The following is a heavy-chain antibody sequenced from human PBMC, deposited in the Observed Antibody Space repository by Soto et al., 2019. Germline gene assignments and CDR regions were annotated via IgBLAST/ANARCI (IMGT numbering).Heavy chain of an antibody. CDR1: GYSISSGYY. V-gene: IGHV4-38-2*01. J-gene: IGHJ5*02. CDR3: ARAGLVLIAAAGLNWFDP. CDR2: TYHSGST. D-gene: IGHD6-13*01. Sequence: PSETLSLTCAVSGYSISSGYYWGWIRQPPGKGLEWIGSTYHSGSTYYNPSLKSRVTISVDTSKNQFSLKLSSVTAADTAVYYCARAGLVLIAAAGLNWFDPWGQGTLVTVSS.